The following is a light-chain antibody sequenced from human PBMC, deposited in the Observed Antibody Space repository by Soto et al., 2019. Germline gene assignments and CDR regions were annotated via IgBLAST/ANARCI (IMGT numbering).Light chain of an antibody. CDR3: CSYAGSSTFFYV. Sequence: QSVLTQPASVSGSPGQSITISCTGTSSDVGSYNPVSWYQQHPGKAPKLMIYEGSKRPSGVSNRFSGSKSGNTASLTISGLQAEDEADYYCCSYAGSSTFFYVFGTVTKVTVL. CDR1: SSDVGSYNP. CDR2: EGS. V-gene: IGLV2-23*03. J-gene: IGLJ1*01.